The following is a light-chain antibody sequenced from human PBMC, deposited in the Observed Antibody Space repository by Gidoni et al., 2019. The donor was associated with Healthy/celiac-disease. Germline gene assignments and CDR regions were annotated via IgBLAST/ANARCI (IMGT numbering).Light chain of an antibody. CDR3: QQYNNWPLLT. CDR2: GAS. V-gene: IGKV3-15*01. CDR1: QSVSSN. J-gene: IGKJ4*01. Sequence: EIVMTQSPATLSVYPGERATLSCRASQSVSSNFAWYQQKPGQAPRHLIYGASTRATGIPARFSGSGSGTEFTLTISSMQSEDFAVYYCQQYNNWPLLTFGGGTKVEIK.